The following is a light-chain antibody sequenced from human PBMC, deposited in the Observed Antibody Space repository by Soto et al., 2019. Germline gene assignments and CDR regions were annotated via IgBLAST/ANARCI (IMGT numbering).Light chain of an antibody. CDR2: GAS. CDR1: QSVSNSY. V-gene: IGKV3-20*01. Sequence: EIVLTQSPGTLSLSPGERASLSCRASQSVSNSYLAWYQQKPGQAPRLLIYGASSRATGIPDRCSGSGSGTDFTLTISRLEPEDLAVYCCQQYGNSPRTFGQGTKLVIK. CDR3: QQYGNSPRT. J-gene: IGKJ2*01.